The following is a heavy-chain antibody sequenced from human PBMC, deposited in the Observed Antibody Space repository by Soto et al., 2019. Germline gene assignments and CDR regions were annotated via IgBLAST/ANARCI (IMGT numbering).Heavy chain of an antibody. J-gene: IGHJ6*02. CDR2: ISGRGSTI. Sequence: GWSLRLACASSGFTFSRYEMIWVRQAPGKGLEGVSYISGRGSTIYYADSVKGRFTISRDNAKNSLYLQMNSLRAEDTAVYYCARVPPNFYYYGMDVWGQGTTVTVSS. V-gene: IGHV3-48*03. CDR3: ARVPPNFYYYGMDV. CDR1: GFTFSRYE.